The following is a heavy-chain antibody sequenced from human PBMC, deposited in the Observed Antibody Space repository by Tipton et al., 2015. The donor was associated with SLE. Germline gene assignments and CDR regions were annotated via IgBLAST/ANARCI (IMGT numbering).Heavy chain of an antibody. CDR2: IYYSGST. D-gene: IGHD3-3*01. J-gene: IGHJ6*03. CDR1: GGSISSYY. Sequence: TLSLTCTVSGGSISSYYWSWIRQPAGKGLEWIGSIYYSGSTYYNPSLKSRVTISVDTSKNQFSLKLSSVTAADTAVYYCARAGVTIFGVVEAGYYYMDVWGKGTTVTVSS. CDR3: ARAGVTIFGVVEAGYYYMDV. V-gene: IGHV4-4*07.